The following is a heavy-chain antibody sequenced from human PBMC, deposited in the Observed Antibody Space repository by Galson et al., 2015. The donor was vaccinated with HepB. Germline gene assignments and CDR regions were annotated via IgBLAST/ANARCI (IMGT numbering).Heavy chain of an antibody. J-gene: IGHJ4*02. CDR3: ARGSHGDYDSSGYYWYYFGY. V-gene: IGHV3-53*01. CDR1: GFTVSSNY. CDR2: IYSGGNT. Sequence: SLRLSCAASGFTVSSNYMSWVRQAPGKGLEWVSIIYSGGNTYYADSVKGRFTISRDNSKNTLYLQMNSLRAEDTAVYYCARGSHGDYDSSGYYWYYFGYWGQGTLVTVSS. D-gene: IGHD3-22*01.